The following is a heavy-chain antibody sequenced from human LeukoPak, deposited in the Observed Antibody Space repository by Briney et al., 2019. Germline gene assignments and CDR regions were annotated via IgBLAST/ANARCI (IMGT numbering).Heavy chain of an antibody. V-gene: IGHV3-23*01. CDR1: GFTFSSYA. D-gene: IGHD4-4*01. CDR3: XXXXXRILQHFDY. CDR2: ISGSGGST. J-gene: IGHJ4*02. Sequence: GGSLGLSCAASGFTFSSYAMSWVRQAPGKGLEWVSAISGSGGSTYYADSVKGRFTISRDDSKNTLYLQMNSLRAEDTAVYYXXXXXXRILQHFDYWGQGTLVTVSS.